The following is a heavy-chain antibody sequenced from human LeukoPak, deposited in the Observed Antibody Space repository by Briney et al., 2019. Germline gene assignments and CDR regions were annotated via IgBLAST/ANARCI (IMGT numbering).Heavy chain of an antibody. Sequence: GGSLRLSCAASGFTFSSYGMHWVRQAPGKGLEWVSVIYSGGSTYYADSVKGRFTISRDNSKNTLYLQMNSLRAEDTAVYYCARGEPDYYDSSGYSYYFDYWGQGTLVTVSS. J-gene: IGHJ4*02. CDR2: IYSGGST. V-gene: IGHV3-NL1*01. D-gene: IGHD3-22*01. CDR3: ARGEPDYYDSSGYSYYFDY. CDR1: GFTFSSYG.